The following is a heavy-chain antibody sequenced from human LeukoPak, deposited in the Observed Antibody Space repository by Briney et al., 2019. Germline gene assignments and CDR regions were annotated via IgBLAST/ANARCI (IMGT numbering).Heavy chain of an antibody. CDR2: ISDSGGST. CDR3: AKDWTYGDYVPYFDY. Sequence: GGSLRLSCAASGLTFSNYAISWVRQAPGKGLEWVSGISDSGGSTYYADSVKGRSTISRDNSKNTLYLQMNSLRAEDTAVYYCAKDWTYGDYVPYFDYWGQGTLVTVSS. D-gene: IGHD4-17*01. V-gene: IGHV3-23*01. J-gene: IGHJ4*02. CDR1: GLTFSNYA.